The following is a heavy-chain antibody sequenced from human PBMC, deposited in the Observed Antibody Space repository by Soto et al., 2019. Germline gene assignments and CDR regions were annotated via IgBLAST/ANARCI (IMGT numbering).Heavy chain of an antibody. CDR2: ISYDGSNK. CDR1: GFTFSSYG. D-gene: IGHD6-19*01. CDR3: AKDKPDGWYYSQH. V-gene: IGHV3-30*18. J-gene: IGHJ1*01. Sequence: GGSLRLSCAASGFTFSSYGMHWVRQAPGKGLEWVAVISYDGSNKYYADSVKGRFTISRDNSKNTLYLQMNSLRAEDTAVYYCAKDKPDGWYYSQHWGQGTLVTVSS.